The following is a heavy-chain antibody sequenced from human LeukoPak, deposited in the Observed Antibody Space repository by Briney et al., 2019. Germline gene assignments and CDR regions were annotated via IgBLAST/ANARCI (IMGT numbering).Heavy chain of an antibody. CDR1: GYTFTGHY. D-gene: IGHD3-22*01. CDR2: INPKSGVT. J-gene: IGHJ4*01. CDR3: ARALRYDDSSGYYAY. V-gene: IGHV1-2*02. Sequence: ASVKVSCKASGYTFTGHYIHWVRQGPGQGPEWMGWINPKSGVTSYAQTFQGRVTMTRDTSISIVYMELSRLTLDDTAVYYCARALRYDDSSGYYAYWGQGTLVTVSS.